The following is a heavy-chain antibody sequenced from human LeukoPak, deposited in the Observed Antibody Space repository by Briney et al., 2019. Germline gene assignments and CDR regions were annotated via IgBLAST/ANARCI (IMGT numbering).Heavy chain of an antibody. J-gene: IGHJ4*02. Sequence: ASVKVSCKASGGTFSSYAISWVRQAPGQGLEWMGGIIPIFGTANYAQKFQGRVTITTDESTSTAYMELSSLRSEDTAVYYCARLSTGYSSGWSTHWGQGTLVTVSS. CDR2: IIPIFGTA. CDR3: ARLSTGYSSGWSTH. CDR1: GGTFSSYA. V-gene: IGHV1-69*05. D-gene: IGHD6-19*01.